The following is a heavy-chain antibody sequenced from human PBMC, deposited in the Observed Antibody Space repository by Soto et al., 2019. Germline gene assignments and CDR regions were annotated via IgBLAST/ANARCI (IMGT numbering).Heavy chain of an antibody. J-gene: IGHJ4*02. D-gene: IGHD3-22*01. CDR3: ARHEPDSSDDFYYFDY. CDR2: IYYSGST. CDR1: GGSISSSSYY. Sequence: QLQLQESGPGLVKPSETLSLTCTVSGGSISSSSYYWGWIRQPPGKGLEWIGSIYYSGSTYYNPSLKSRVTISVDTSKNQFSLKLSSVTAADTAVYYCARHEPDSSDDFYYFDYWGQGTLVTVSS. V-gene: IGHV4-39*01.